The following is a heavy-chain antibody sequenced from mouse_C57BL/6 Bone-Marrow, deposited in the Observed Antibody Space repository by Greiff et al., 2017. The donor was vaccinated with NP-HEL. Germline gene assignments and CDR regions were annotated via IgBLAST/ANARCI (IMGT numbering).Heavy chain of an antibody. CDR1: GFTFSDYG. CDR2: ISNLAYSI. Sequence: EVMLVESGGGLVQPGGSLKLSCAASGFTFSDYGMAWVRQAPRKGPEWVAFISNLAYSIYYADTVTGRFTISRENAKNTLYLEMSSLRSEDTAMYYCARRRYRYWYFDVWGTGTTVTVSS. D-gene: IGHD2-14*01. CDR3: ARRRYRYWYFDV. V-gene: IGHV5-15*01. J-gene: IGHJ1*03.